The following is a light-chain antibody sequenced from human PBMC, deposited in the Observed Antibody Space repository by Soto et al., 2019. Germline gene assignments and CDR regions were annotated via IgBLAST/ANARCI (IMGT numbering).Light chain of an antibody. CDR3: CSYAGSSTYV. J-gene: IGLJ1*01. Sequence: QSALTQPASVSGSPGQSITISCTGTSSDVGSYNLVSWYQQHPGKAPKLMIYEGSKPPSGVSNRFSGSKSGNTASLTISGLQAEDDADYYCCSYAGSSTYVFGTGTKLTVL. CDR1: SSDVGSYNL. CDR2: EGS. V-gene: IGLV2-23*01.